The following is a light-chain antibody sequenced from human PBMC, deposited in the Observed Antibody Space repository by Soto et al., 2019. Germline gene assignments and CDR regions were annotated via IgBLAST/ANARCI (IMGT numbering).Light chain of an antibody. V-gene: IGKV3-15*01. CDR1: ESVGST. Sequence: EIFMTQSPATLSVSPGEKVILSCRASESVGSTLAWYQQKPGQAPRLLIRGASTRATGVPARFSGSGSGTEFTLTISCLQSEDFAGYYCQQYSTSLPFGGGTTLEIK. J-gene: IGKJ4*02. CDR3: QQYSTSLP. CDR2: GAS.